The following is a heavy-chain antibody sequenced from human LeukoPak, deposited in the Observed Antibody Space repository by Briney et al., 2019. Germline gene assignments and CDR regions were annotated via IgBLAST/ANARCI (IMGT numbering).Heavy chain of an antibody. CDR2: IYSGGST. V-gene: IGHV3-53*01. Sequence: GGSLRLSCAASGFTVSSNYMSWVRQAPGKGLEWVSVIYSGGSTYYADSVKGRFTISRDNSKNTLYLQMNSLRAEDTAVYYCAKDDSGYDRNYFDYWGQGTLVTVSS. D-gene: IGHD5-12*01. CDR1: GFTVSSNY. J-gene: IGHJ4*02. CDR3: AKDDSGYDRNYFDY.